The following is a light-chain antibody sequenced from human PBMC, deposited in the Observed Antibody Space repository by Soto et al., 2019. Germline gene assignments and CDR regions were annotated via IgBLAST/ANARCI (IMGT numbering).Light chain of an antibody. CDR2: EVS. J-gene: IGLJ3*02. CDR3: SSYTSSREV. Sequence: QAVVTQPASVSGSPGQSITISCTGTSSDVGGYNYVSWYQQHPGKAPKLMIYEVSNRPSGVSNRFSGSKSGNTASLTISGLQAEDEADYYCSSYTSSREVFGGGTKLTVL. V-gene: IGLV2-14*01. CDR1: SSDVGGYNY.